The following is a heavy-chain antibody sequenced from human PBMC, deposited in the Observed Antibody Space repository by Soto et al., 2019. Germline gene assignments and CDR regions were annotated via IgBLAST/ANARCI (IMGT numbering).Heavy chain of an antibody. V-gene: IGHV4-31*02. J-gene: IGHJ6*02. D-gene: IGHD3-16*01. CDR2: IYHRGGT. Sequence: QVQLQESGPGLVKPSETLSFTCNVSGGSISSGGYYWSWIRQLPGKGLEWIGYIYHRGGTYYNPALTRRITISVDTSKNQFSRKMTSVTAADTAVYFCARAPGRMMKALRYYYGLDVWGQGTTVTVSS. CDR1: GGSISSGGYY. CDR3: ARAPGRMMKALRYYYGLDV.